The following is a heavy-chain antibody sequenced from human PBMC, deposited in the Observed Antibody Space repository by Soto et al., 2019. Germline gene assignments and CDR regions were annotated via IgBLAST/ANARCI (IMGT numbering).Heavy chain of an antibody. Sequence: QGHLVQSEAEVKKSGASVKVSCKASGYTFTRYGISWGRQAPGQGLEWMGWISGYNGDTNYAQKFQGRVSMTIDTSTTTAYMELRSLRSDDTAVYYCAKNGQPPYYYYGLDVWGQGTKVTVSS. J-gene: IGHJ6*02. CDR3: AKNGQPPYYYYGLDV. CDR1: GYTFTRYG. V-gene: IGHV1-18*01. CDR2: ISGYNGDT. D-gene: IGHD2-8*01.